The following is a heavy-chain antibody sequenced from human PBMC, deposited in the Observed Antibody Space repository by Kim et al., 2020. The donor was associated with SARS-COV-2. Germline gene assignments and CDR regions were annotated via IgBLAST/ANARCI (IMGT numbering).Heavy chain of an antibody. J-gene: IGHJ5*02. CDR3: ARALRYSSSSGWFDP. CDR1: GGSISSYY. D-gene: IGHD6-6*01. CDR2: IYYSGST. V-gene: IGHV4-59*01. Sequence: SETLSLTCTVSGGSISSYYWSWIRQPPGKGLEWIGYIYYSGSTNYNPSLKSRVTISVDTSKNQFSLKLSSVTAADTAVYYCARALRYSSSSGWFDPWGQGTLVTVSS.